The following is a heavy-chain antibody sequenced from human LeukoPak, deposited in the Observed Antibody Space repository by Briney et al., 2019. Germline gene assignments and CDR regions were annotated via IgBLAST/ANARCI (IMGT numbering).Heavy chain of an antibody. V-gene: IGHV4-59*08. J-gene: IGHJ4*02. CDR1: GGSISSYY. CDR2: IYYSGST. CDR3: ASHVPHMGWEPCFDY. D-gene: IGHD1-26*01. Sequence: PSETLSLTCTVSGGSISSYYWSWIRQPPGKGLEWIGYIYYSGSTNYNPSLKSRVTISVDTSKNQFSLKLSSVTAADTAVYYCASHVPHMGWEPCFDYWGQGTLVTVSS.